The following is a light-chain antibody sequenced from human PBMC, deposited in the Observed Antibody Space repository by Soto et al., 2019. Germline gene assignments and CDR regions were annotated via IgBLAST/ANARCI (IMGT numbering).Light chain of an antibody. V-gene: IGKV3-15*01. CDR2: GAS. CDR1: QSAGSN. J-gene: IGKJ4*01. CDR3: QQVESYPST. Sequence: EIVMTQSPATLSVSRGEGATLSCRASQSAGSNVAWYQQKPGQAPRLLIYGASSRATGIPARVSGSGFGTDFTLTITSLQPEDFATYYCQQVESYPSTFGGGTKVDI.